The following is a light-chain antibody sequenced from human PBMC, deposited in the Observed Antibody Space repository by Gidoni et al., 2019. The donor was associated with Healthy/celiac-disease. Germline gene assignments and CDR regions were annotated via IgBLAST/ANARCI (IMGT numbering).Light chain of an antibody. CDR2: EDN. CDR3: QSYDSSTVV. CDR1: SGSIASNY. J-gene: IGLJ2*01. Sequence: NFMLTQPHSVSESPGKTVTLSCTGSSGSIASNYVQLYQQRPGSAPTTVIYEDNQRPSGVPDRFSGSIDSSSNSASLTISGLKTEDEADYDCQSYDSSTVVFGGGTKLTVL. V-gene: IGLV6-57*02.